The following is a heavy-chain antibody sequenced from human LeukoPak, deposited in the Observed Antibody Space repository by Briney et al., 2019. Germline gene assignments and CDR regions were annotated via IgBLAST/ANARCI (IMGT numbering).Heavy chain of an antibody. Sequence: PSETLSLTCTVSGGSISSSSYYWGWIRQPPGMGLEWIGSIYYSGSTYYNPSLKSRVTISVDTSKNQFSLKLSSVTAADTAVYYCARDLTVGGGINWFDPWGQGTLVTVSS. V-gene: IGHV4-39*07. J-gene: IGHJ5*02. CDR3: ARDLTVGGGINWFDP. CDR2: IYYSGST. CDR1: GGSISSSSYY. D-gene: IGHD4-23*01.